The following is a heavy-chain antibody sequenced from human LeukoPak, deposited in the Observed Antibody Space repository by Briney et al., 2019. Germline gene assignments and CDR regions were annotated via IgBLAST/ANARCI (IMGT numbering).Heavy chain of an antibody. D-gene: IGHD3-10*01. CDR1: GFTFSTYA. CDR2: IYSGGST. J-gene: IGHJ4*02. V-gene: IGHV3-66*01. CDR3: ASTPGSSFDY. Sequence: GGSLRLSCTASGFTFSTYAMSWVRQAPGKGLEWVSVIYSGGSTYYADSVKGRFTISRDNSKNTLYLQMNSLRAEDTAVYYCASTPGSSFDYWGQGTLVTVSS.